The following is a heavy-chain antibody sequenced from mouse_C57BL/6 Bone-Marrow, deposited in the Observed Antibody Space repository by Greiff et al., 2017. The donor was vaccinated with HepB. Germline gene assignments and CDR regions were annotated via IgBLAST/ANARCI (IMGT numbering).Heavy chain of an antibody. V-gene: IGHV5-6*01. J-gene: IGHJ4*01. CDR1: GFTFSSYG. CDR3: ARHDTTVVAIYYYAMDY. D-gene: IGHD1-1*01. Sequence: EVQRVESGGDLVKPGGSLKLSCAASGFTFSSYGMSWVRQTPDNSLEWVATISSGGSYTYYPDSVKGRFTISRDNAKNTLYLQMSSLKSEDTAMYYCARHDTTVVAIYYYAMDYWGQGTSVTVSS. CDR2: ISSGGSYT.